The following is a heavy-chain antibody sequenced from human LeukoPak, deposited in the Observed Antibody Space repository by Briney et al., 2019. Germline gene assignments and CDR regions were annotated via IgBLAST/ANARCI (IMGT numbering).Heavy chain of an antibody. Sequence: WGSLRLSCAASGFTFSSYAMSWVRQAPGKGLQWVSAISGSGGTIYYADSVKGRFTISRDNSRNTLSLQMNSLRADDTAVFYCAKELREGRFTAMVQIDYWGQGTLVTPSA. CDR1: GFTFSSYA. CDR2: ISGSGGTI. CDR3: AKELREGRFTAMVQIDY. J-gene: IGHJ4*02. D-gene: IGHD5-18*01. V-gene: IGHV3-23*01.